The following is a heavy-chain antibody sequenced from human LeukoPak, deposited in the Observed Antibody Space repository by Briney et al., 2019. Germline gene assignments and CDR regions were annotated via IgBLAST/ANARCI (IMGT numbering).Heavy chain of an antibody. CDR3: ATGNGGLFDY. D-gene: IGHD2-8*01. CDR2: ISSSNTYI. Sequence: GGSLRLSCAASGFTFSDYTMNWVRQAPEKGLEWVSSISSSNTYIYYADSVKGRFTTSRDNAKNSLYLQMNSLRAEDTAVYYCATGNGGLFDYWGQGTLVTVSS. CDR1: GFTFSDYT. J-gene: IGHJ4*02. V-gene: IGHV3-21*01.